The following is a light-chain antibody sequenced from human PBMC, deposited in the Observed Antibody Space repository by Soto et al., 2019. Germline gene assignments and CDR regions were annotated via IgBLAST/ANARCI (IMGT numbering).Light chain of an antibody. CDR1: QDVGTNY. V-gene: IGKV3-20*01. J-gene: IGKJ2*01. CDR2: GAS. CDR3: QQFINSPYMYI. Sequence: EIVLTQSPGTLSLSPGEGATLSCRSSQDVGTNYLAWYQQKPGQALRLLIFGASSRASGVPGRFSGSGSGTDFTLTISRLEPEDSAVYYCQQFINSPYMYIFGQGTKLEI.